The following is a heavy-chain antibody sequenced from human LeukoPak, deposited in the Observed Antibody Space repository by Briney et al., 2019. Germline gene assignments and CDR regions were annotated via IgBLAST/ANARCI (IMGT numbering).Heavy chain of an antibody. Sequence: PGGSLRLSCAASGFTFSSYAMHWVRQAPGKGLEYVSAISSNGGSTYYANSVKGRFTISRDNSKNTLYLQMGSLRAEDMAVYYCARDSPNNYGGNAHPDYWGQGTLVTVSS. D-gene: IGHD4-23*01. CDR1: GFTFSSYA. J-gene: IGHJ4*02. V-gene: IGHV3-64*01. CDR2: ISSNGGST. CDR3: ARDSPNNYGGNAHPDY.